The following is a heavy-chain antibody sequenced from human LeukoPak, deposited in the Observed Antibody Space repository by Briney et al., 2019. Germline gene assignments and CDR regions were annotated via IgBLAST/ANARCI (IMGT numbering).Heavy chain of an antibody. CDR2: IIPILGIA. D-gene: IGHD6-13*01. V-gene: IGHV1-69*04. J-gene: IGHJ4*02. CDR1: GGTFSSYA. Sequence: SVKVSCKASGGTFSSYAISWVRQAPGQGLEWMGRIIPILGIANYAQKFQGRVTITADKSTSTAYMELSSLRSEDTAVYYCARDPPRTHIAAAGDFDYWGQGTLVTVSS. CDR3: ARDPPRTHIAAAGDFDY.